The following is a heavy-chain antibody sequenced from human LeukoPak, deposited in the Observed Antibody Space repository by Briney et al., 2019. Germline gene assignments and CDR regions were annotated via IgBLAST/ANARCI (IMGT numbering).Heavy chain of an antibody. CDR1: GGTFSRYA. CDR3: ARRRWELLLGVNYYYYMDV. CDR2: IIPIFGTA. V-gene: IGHV1-69*05. D-gene: IGHD1-26*01. Sequence: SVKVSCKASGGTFSRYAISWVRQAPGQGLEWMGGIIPIFGTANYAQKFQGRVTITTDESTSTAYMELSSLRSEDTAVYYCARRRWELLLGVNYYYYMDVWGKGTTVTVSS. J-gene: IGHJ6*03.